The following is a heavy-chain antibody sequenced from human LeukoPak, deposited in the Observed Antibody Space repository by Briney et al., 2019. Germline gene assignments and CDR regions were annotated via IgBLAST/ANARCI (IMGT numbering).Heavy chain of an antibody. Sequence: GRSLRLSCAASGFSLDDYAMHWVRQRPGKGLEWVASISWDSGNSVYAGSVKGRFTISRDNAQTSLHLQINSLTPEDTALYYCIKDLRLHLHLDTFEVWGQGTKVTVS. CDR3: IKDLRLHLHLDTFEV. CDR2: ISWDSGNS. J-gene: IGHJ3*01. D-gene: IGHD2-21*02. CDR1: GFSLDDYA. V-gene: IGHV3-9*01.